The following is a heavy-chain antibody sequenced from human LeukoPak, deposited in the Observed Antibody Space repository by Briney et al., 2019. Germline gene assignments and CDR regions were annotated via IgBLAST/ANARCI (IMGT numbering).Heavy chain of an antibody. CDR1: GFTVSSNY. CDR2: IYSGGST. CDR3: AGAYVWGSYRSDY. D-gene: IGHD3-16*02. Sequence: GGSLRLSCAASGFTVSSNYMSWVRQAPGKGLEWVSVIYSGGSTYYADSVKGGFTISRDNSKNTLYLQMNSLRAEDTAVYYCAGAYVWGSYRSDYWGQGTLVTVSS. J-gene: IGHJ4*02. V-gene: IGHV3-66*01.